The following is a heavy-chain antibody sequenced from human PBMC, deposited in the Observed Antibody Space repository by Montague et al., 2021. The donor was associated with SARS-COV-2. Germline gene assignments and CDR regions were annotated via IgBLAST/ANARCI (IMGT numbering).Heavy chain of an antibody. CDR3: ARDVRYYDFWSGRAQTSPDY. D-gene: IGHD3-3*01. CDR2: IYHSGST. Sequence: SETRSLTCTVSGYSISSGYYWGWIRQPPGKGLEWIGSIYHSGSTYYNPSLKSQVTISVDTSKNQFSLKLSSVTAADTAVYYCARDVRYYDFWSGRAQTSPDYWGQGTLVTVSS. CDR1: GYSISSGYY. V-gene: IGHV4-38-2*02. J-gene: IGHJ4*02.